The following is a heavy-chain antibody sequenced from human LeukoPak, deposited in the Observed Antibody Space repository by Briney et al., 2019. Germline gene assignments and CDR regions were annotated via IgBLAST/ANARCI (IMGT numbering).Heavy chain of an antibody. J-gene: IGHJ4*02. V-gene: IGHV3-21*01. CDR3: ARDNYGDDRPYYFDY. Sequence: GGSLRLSCAASGFTFSSYSMNWARQAPGKGLEWVSSISSSSSYIYYADSVKGRFTISRDNARNSLYLQMNSLRAEDTAVYYCARDNYGDDRPYYFDYWGQGTLVTVSS. CDR2: ISSSSSYI. D-gene: IGHD4-17*01. CDR1: GFTFSSYS.